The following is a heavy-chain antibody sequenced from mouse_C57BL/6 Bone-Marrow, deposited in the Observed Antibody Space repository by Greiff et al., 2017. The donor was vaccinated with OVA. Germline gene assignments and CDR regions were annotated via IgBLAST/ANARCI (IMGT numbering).Heavy chain of an antibody. Sequence: EVQLQQSGPELVKPGASVKISCKASGYSFTGYYMNWVKQSPEKSLEWIGEINPSTGGTTYNQKFKAKATLPVDKSSSTAYLQLKSLTSEDSAVYYGARGGTSPFAYWGQGTLVTVSA. CDR2: INPSTGGT. CDR3: ARGGTSPFAY. CDR1: GYSFTGYY. V-gene: IGHV1-42*01. D-gene: IGHD4-1*01. J-gene: IGHJ3*01.